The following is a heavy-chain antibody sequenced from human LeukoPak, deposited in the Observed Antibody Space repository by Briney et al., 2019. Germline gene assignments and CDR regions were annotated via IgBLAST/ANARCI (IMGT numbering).Heavy chain of an antibody. J-gene: IGHJ4*02. CDR1: GGSISSYY. D-gene: IGHD1-26*01. V-gene: IGHV4-59*01. CDR2: IYYSGIT. Sequence: SETLSLTCTVSGGSISSYYWSWIRQPPGKGLEWIGYIYYSGITNYNPSLKSRVTISVDTSKNPFSLKLSSVTAADTAVYYCARAYSGSYSPFDYWGQGTLVTVSS. CDR3: ARAYSGSYSPFDY.